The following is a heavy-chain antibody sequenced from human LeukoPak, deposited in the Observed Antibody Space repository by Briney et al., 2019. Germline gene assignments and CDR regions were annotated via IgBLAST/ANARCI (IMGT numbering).Heavy chain of an antibody. CDR1: GYTFTGYY. V-gene: IGHV1-2*02. CDR3: ARSLTMVTGFDY. CDR2: INPNSGGT. D-gene: IGHD3-10*01. Sequence: ASVKVSCKASGYTFTGYYMHWVRQAPGQGLEWMGWINPNSGGTNYAQKFQGRVTMTRDTSISTAYMELSRLRSDDTAVYYCARSLTMVTGFDYWGQGTLVTVFS. J-gene: IGHJ4*02.